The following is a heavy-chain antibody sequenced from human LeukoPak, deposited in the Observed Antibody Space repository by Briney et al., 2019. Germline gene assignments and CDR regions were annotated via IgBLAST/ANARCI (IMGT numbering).Heavy chain of an antibody. J-gene: IGHJ4*02. CDR2: ISYDGSNK. D-gene: IGHD6-19*01. V-gene: IGHV3-30-3*01. CDR1: GFTFSSYA. CDR3: ARDPWEWLFEYYFDY. Sequence: QPGGSLRLSCAASGFTFSSYAMHGVRQAPGKGLEWVAVISYDGSNKYYADSVKRRFTISRDNSKNTLYLQMTSMRAEDTAVYYCARDPWEWLFEYYFDYWGQGTLVTVSS.